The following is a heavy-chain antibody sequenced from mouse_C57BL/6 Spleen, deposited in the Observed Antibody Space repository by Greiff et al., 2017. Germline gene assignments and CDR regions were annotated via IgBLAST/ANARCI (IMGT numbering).Heavy chain of an antibody. CDR1: GYTFTSSG. V-gene: IGHV1-81*01. J-gene: IGHJ4*01. Sequence: VKVVESGAELARPGASVKLSCKASGYTFTSSGISWVKQRNGQGLEWIGEIYPRRGNTYYNEKFQGKATLTADKSSSTAYMELRSLTSEDSAVYFCARDDYVGDYYARDVGGTGTSVTVSS. D-gene: IGHD2-4*01. CDR3: ARDDYVGDYYARDV. CDR2: IYPRRGNT.